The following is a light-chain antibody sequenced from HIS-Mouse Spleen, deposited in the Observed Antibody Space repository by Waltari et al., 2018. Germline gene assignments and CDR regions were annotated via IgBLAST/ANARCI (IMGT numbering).Light chain of an antibody. V-gene: IGLV3-21*03. CDR3: QVWDSSSDHVV. CDR1: NIGSKS. CDR2: GDS. Sequence: SYVLTQPPSVSVAPGKTARITCGGNNIGSKSVHWYQQKPGQAPVLDVYGDSDRPSGIPGRFSGSNSGNTATLTISRVEAGDEADYYCQVWDSSSDHVVFGGGTKLTVL. J-gene: IGLJ2*01.